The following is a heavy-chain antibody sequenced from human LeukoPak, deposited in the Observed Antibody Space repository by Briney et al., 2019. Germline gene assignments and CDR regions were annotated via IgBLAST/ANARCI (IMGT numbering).Heavy chain of an antibody. CDR2: ISYDGSDK. CDR1: GFTFSSYA. J-gene: IGHJ4*01. CDR3: ARVFSGSLGPRGALGY. D-gene: IGHD1-26*01. Sequence: GGSLRLSSAASGFTFSSYAIHWVRQAPGKGLEWVAIISYDGSDKYYADSVKGRFTISRDNSKNTLYLQMNSLRGEDTAVYYCARVFSGSLGPRGALGYWGQGTLVTVSS. V-gene: IGHV3-30*04.